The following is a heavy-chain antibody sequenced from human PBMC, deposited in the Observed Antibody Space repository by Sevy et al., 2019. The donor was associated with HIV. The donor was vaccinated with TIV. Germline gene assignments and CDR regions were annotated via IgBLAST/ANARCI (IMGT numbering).Heavy chain of an antibody. D-gene: IGHD5-18*01. CDR2: INPSGGST. CDR3: ARGGLDNYGYQNFDY. Sequence: ASVKVSCKASGYTFTSYYMHWVRQAPGQGLEWMGIINPSGGSTSYAQKFQGRVTMTRDTSTSTVYMELSSLRSEDTAVYYCARGGLDNYGYQNFDYWGQGTLVTVSS. J-gene: IGHJ4*02. CDR1: GYTFTSYY. V-gene: IGHV1-46*01.